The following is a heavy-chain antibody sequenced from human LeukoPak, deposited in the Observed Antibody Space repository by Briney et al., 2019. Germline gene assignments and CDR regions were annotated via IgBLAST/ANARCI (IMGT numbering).Heavy chain of an antibody. Sequence: PSETLSLTCSVSGGPINNYYWSWIRQPPGKGLEWIGHINNSGSTKYNPSLKSRVTISVDTSKNQFSLKLSSVTAADTAVYYCARTRYSGSYYIDYWGQGTLVTVSS. V-gene: IGHV4-59*01. CDR2: INNSGST. J-gene: IGHJ4*02. D-gene: IGHD1-26*01. CDR3: ARTRYSGSYYIDY. CDR1: GGPINNYY.